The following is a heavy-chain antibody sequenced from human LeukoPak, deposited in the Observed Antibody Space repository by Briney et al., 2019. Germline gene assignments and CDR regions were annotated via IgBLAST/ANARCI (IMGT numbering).Heavy chain of an antibody. D-gene: IGHD3-22*01. V-gene: IGHV4-59*01. CDR3: ARVGDYYDSSGYPRYYFDY. CDR2: IYYSGST. J-gene: IGHJ4*02. CDR1: GGSISSYY. Sequence: PSETLSLTCTVSGGSISSYYWSWIRQPPGKGLEWIGYIYYSGSTNYNPSLKSRVTISVDTSKNQFSLKLSSVTAADTAVYYCARVGDYYDSSGYPRYYFDYWDQGTLVTVSS.